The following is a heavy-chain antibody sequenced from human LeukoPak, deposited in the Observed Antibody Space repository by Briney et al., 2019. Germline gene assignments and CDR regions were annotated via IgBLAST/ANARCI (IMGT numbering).Heavy chain of an antibody. CDR2: ISAYNGNT. CDR3: AREGQPASFDY. CDR1: GYTFSSYG. V-gene: IGHV1-18*01. Sequence: ASVKVSCKASGYTFSSYGISWVRQAPGQGLEWMGWISAYNGNTNYAQKFQGRVTMITDTSTSTAYMELRSLRSDDTAVYYCAREGQPASFDYWGQGTLVTVSS. J-gene: IGHJ4*02. D-gene: IGHD2-2*01.